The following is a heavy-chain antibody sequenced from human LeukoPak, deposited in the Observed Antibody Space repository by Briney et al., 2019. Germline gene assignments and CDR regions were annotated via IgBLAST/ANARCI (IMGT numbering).Heavy chain of an antibody. V-gene: IGHV4-39*01. CDR3: ARLTFYYDGSGYYFDY. D-gene: IGHD3-22*01. CDR2: IHYGGSA. J-gene: IGHJ4*02. CDR1: GASISSTSYY. Sequence: SETLSLTCSVSGASISSTSYYWGWIRQPPEKGLQWIGSIHYGGSAYYNPSLKSRITISVDTSKNHFSLKLSSVTATDTAVYSCARLTFYYDGSGYYFDYWGQGTLVTVSS.